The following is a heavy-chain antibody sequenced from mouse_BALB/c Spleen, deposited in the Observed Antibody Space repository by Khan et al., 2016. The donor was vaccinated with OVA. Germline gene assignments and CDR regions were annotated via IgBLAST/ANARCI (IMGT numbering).Heavy chain of an antibody. CDR2: INTYTGEP. V-gene: IGHV9-3-1*01. Sequence: QIQLVQSGPELKKPGETVKISCKASGYSFTNYGMNWVKQPPGKALKWMGWINTYTGEPTYADDFKGRFAFSLETSTNTAYLQINILKNEDTATFFCARPPYFYYPLDYWGQGTSVTVSS. D-gene: IGHD2-10*01. CDR1: GYSFTNYG. J-gene: IGHJ4*01. CDR3: ARPPYFYYPLDY.